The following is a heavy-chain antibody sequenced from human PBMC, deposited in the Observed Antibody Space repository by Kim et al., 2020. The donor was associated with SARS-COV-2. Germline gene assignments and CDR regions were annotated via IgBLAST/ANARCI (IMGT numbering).Heavy chain of an antibody. D-gene: IGHD2-2*01. CDR1: GFTFSSYW. J-gene: IGHJ6*02. CDR2: IKQDGSEK. V-gene: IGHV3-7*01. Sequence: GGSLRLSCAVSGFTFSSYWMNWVRQAPGKGLEWVANIKQDGSEKYYVDSVKGRFTISRDNAKNSLYLQMNSLRAEDTAVYYCARKGDQLENYYYYYYGMDVWGQGTTVTVSS. CDR3: ARKGDQLENYYYYYYGMDV.